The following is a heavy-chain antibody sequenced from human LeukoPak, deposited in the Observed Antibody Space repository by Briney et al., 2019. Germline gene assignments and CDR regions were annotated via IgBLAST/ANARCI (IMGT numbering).Heavy chain of an antibody. J-gene: IGHJ4*02. D-gene: IGHD6-13*01. Sequence: VGSLRLSCAASGFTFSTYWMSWVRQAPGRGLEWVANIKHDGSEKFYVDSVRGRFTISRDNAKNSLYLQLNSLRAEDTALYYCARITGIEAAGDYWGQGTLVTVSS. CDR2: IKHDGSEK. V-gene: IGHV3-7*04. CDR3: ARITGIEAAGDY. CDR1: GFTFSTYW.